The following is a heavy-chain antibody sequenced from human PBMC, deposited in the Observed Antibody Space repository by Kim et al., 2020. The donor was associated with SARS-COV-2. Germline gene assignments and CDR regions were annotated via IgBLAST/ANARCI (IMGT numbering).Heavy chain of an antibody. CDR1: GFSFYTYD. V-gene: IGHV3-33*08. CDR3: ARGGVKSSQYYFDY. Sequence: GGSLRLSCAASGFSFYTYDMYWVRQAPGKGLEWVAGAWIDGRRKYNVDSVRGRFTISRDSSKTTLYLHMDNLRAGDSAVYYCARGGVKSSQYYFDYWGQGTLVTVSS. D-gene: IGHD3-16*01. CDR2: AWIDGRRK. J-gene: IGHJ4*02.